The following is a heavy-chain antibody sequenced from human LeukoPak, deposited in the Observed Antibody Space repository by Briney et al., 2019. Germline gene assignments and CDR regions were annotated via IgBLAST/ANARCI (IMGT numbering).Heavy chain of an antibody. J-gene: IGHJ4*02. CDR1: GFTFSSYA. Sequence: PGGSLRLSCAASGFTFSSYAMHWVRQAPGKGLEWVAVISYDGSNKYYADSVKGRFTISRDNSKNTLYLQMNSLRAEDTAVYYCARSSIAAAGTRYFDYWGQGTLVTVSS. CDR3: ARSSIAAAGTRYFDY. D-gene: IGHD6-13*01. CDR2: ISYDGSNK. V-gene: IGHV3-30-3*01.